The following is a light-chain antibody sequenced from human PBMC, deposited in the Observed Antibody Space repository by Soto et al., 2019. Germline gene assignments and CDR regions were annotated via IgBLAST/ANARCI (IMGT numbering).Light chain of an antibody. V-gene: IGLV4-69*01. CDR1: SGYNSFA. Sequence: QTVVTQSPSASASLGASVKLTCTLSSGYNSFAIAWHQQQSEKGPRFLMKLNSDGSHRKGDGIPDRFSGSSSGAERYLTISSLQSEDEADYYCQTWGSGIQVFGGGTKLTVL. CDR3: QTWGSGIQV. J-gene: IGLJ3*02. CDR2: LNSDGSH.